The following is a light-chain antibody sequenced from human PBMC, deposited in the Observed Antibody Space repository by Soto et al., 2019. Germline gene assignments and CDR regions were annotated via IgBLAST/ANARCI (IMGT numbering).Light chain of an antibody. J-gene: IGKJ2*01. Sequence: EIVLTQSPAALSLSPGDTATLSCRASQSVSKYLAWYQQKPGQAPRLLIYDASNRATGIPARFSGSGSGTDFTLTIGSLEPEDFAVYYCQQRSNWPRTFGQGTKVEIK. CDR2: DAS. CDR3: QQRSNWPRT. CDR1: QSVSKY. V-gene: IGKV3-11*01.